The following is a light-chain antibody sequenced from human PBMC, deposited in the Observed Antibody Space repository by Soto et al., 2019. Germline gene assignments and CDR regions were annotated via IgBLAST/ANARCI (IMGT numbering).Light chain of an antibody. CDR2: GAS. J-gene: IGKJ1*01. V-gene: IGKV3-20*01. CDR3: QQYGSSPWT. CDR1: QSASSDF. Sequence: EIVLTQSPGTLSLSPGERATLSCRASQSASSDFFAWYQQKPGQPPRLLIYGASTRATGIPDRFSGSGSGRECTGVIGGVEGGGGGGYYCQQYGSSPWTFGQGTKVEIK.